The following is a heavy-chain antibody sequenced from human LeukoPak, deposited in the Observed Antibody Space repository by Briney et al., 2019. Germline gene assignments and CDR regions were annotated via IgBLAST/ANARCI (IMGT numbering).Heavy chain of an antibody. Sequence: PGGSLRLSCAVSGFTVSSHYMSWVRQAPGKGLEWVSVIYSGGSTYYADSVKGRFTISRDNSKNTLYLQMNSLRAEDTAVYYCARGGVTRGYYYYGMDVWGQGTTVTVSS. J-gene: IGHJ6*02. CDR2: IYSGGST. CDR1: GFTVSSHY. CDR3: ARGGVTRGYYYYGMDV. V-gene: IGHV3-66*01. D-gene: IGHD2-21*02.